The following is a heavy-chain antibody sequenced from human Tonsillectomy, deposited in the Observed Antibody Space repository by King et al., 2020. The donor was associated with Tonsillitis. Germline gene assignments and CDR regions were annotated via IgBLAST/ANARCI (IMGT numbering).Heavy chain of an antibody. V-gene: IGHV4-39*01. D-gene: IGHD1-1*01. CDR3: AGHQGTCYYYYYYYIDI. J-gene: IGHJ6*03. Sequence: QLQESGPGLVKPSETLSLTCTVSGGSVSSSSYYWGWIRQPPGKGLEWIGAAYYSGITYYNPSLKSRVTISVDTSKNQFSLKLRTVTAADTAVYYCAGHQGTCYYYYYYYIDIWGKGTTVTVSS. CDR1: GGSVSSSSYY. CDR2: AYYSGIT.